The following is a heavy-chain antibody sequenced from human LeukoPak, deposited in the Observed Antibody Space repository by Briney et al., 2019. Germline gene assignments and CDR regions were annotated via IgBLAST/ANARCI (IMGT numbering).Heavy chain of an antibody. V-gene: IGHV3-30-3*01. CDR1: GFTFSSYA. CDR2: ISYDGSNK. Sequence: GRSLRLSCAASGFTFSSYAMHWVRQAPGKGLEWVAVISYDGSNKYYADSVKGRFTISRDNAKNSLYLQMNSLRAEDTAVYYCARAPGYYDSSGYSYYFDYWGQGTLVTVSS. D-gene: IGHD3-22*01. CDR3: ARAPGYYDSSGYSYYFDY. J-gene: IGHJ4*02.